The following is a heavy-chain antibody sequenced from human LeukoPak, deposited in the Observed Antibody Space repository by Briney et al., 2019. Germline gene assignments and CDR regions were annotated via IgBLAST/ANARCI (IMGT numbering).Heavy chain of an antibody. D-gene: IGHD3-3*01. Sequence: FXXSXYAXXWVRQAPGKGLEWXXAIXSSADSTYYADSVKGRFTISRDNSKNTLYLQMNSLRAEDTAVYYCAKDGKRFLEWLLYQYYFDYWGQGTLVTVSS. V-gene: IGHV3-23*01. CDR1: FXXSXYA. J-gene: IGHJ4*02. CDR2: IXSSADST. CDR3: AKDGKRFLEWLLYQYYFDY.